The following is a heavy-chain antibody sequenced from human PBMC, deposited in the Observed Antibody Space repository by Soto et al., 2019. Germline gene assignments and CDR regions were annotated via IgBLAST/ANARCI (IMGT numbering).Heavy chain of an antibody. D-gene: IGHD4-17*01. CDR3: ARDMGRDYGDFYYYYYYMDV. V-gene: IGHV1-18*01. Sequence: QVQLVQSGAEVKKPGASVKVSCKASGYTFTSYGISWVRQAPGQGLEWMGWISAYNGNTNYAQKPQGRVTMTTDTSTSTAYMELRSLRSDDTAVYYCARDMGRDYGDFYYYYYYMDVWGKGTTVTVSS. CDR1: GYTFTSYG. J-gene: IGHJ6*03. CDR2: ISAYNGNT.